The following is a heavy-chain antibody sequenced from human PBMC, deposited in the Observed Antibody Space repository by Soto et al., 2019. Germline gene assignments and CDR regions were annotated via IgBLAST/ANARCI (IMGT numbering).Heavy chain of an antibody. D-gene: IGHD1-20*01. Sequence: PSPTLSLTCALSGPSVSSNSAAWNWIRQSPSRVLEWLGRTYYRSKWYNDYAESVKSRITINPDTSKNQFSLQLNSVTTEDTAVYYCGTDPITGSYWFYPWSQETLFAVSS. CDR3: GTDPITGSYWFYP. CDR1: GPSVSSNSAA. V-gene: IGHV6-1*01. CDR2: TYYRSKWYN. J-gene: IGHJ5*02.